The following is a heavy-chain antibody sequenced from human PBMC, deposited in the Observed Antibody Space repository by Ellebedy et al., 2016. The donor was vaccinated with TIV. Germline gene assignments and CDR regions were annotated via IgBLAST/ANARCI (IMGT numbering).Heavy chain of an antibody. D-gene: IGHD2/OR15-2a*01. Sequence: GESLKISCAASGFTFSSYSMNWVRQVPGKGLEWLSYISSSGSAISYADSVKGRFTISRDDAKNSLYLQLNSLRDEDTAVYYCVRDSDVISPVVHADHWGQGTLVTVSS. CDR3: VRDSDVISPVVHADH. J-gene: IGHJ4*02. V-gene: IGHV3-48*02. CDR1: GFTFSSYS. CDR2: ISSSGSAI.